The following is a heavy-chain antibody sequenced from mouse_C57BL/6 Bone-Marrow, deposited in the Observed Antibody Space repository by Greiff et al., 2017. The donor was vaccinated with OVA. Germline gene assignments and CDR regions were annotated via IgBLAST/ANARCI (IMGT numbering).Heavy chain of an antibody. D-gene: IGHD4-1*01. CDR2: FNPGIGGT. Sequence: QVQLQQPGTELVKPGASVNLSCKPSASPFPTYWIPWVRRRPGQGLGWIGNFNPGIGGTNSNEKLKSKATLTVDKSSSTAYMQLSSLTSEDSAVYYCARSGRYFDVWGTGTTVTVSS. CDR1: ASPFPTYW. CDR3: ARSGRYFDV. V-gene: IGHV1-53*01. J-gene: IGHJ1*03.